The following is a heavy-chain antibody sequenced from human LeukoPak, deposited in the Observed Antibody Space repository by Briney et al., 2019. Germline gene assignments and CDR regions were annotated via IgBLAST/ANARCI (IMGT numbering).Heavy chain of an antibody. CDR3: AYGVDIAAAGTLY. V-gene: IGHV3-7*01. J-gene: IGHJ4*02. CDR2: IKEDRSEK. D-gene: IGHD6-13*01. Sequence: GGSLRLSCAASGFTFSNHWMNWVRQAPGKGLEWVANIKEDRSEKDYVDSVKGRFNISRDNAKNSLYLQVNSLRAEDTAVYYCAYGVDIAAAGTLYWGQGTLVTVSS. CDR1: GFTFSNHW.